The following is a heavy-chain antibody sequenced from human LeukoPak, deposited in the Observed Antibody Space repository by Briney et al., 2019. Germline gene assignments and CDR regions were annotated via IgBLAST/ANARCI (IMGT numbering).Heavy chain of an antibody. CDR2: ISSSSSYI. J-gene: IGHJ3*02. CDR3: ARELKQWLVPENDAFDI. D-gene: IGHD6-19*01. CDR1: GFTFSSYS. Sequence: GGSLRLSCAASGFTFSSYSMNWVRQAPGKVLEWVSSISSSSSYIYYADSVKGRFTISRDNAKNSLYLRMNSLRAEDTAVYYCARELKQWLVPENDAFDIWGQGTMVTVSS. V-gene: IGHV3-21*01.